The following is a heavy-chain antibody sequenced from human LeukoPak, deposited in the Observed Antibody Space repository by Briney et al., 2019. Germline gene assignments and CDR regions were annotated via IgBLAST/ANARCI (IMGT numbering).Heavy chain of an antibody. CDR1: GFTFSSYA. CDR2: ISGSGGST. V-gene: IGHV3-23*01. CDR3: AKKFEDIVVVPAAIFDY. D-gene: IGHD2-2*01. J-gene: IGHJ4*02. Sequence: PGPSLRLSYAASGFTFSSYAMSWVRLAPGKGLEWVSAISGSGGSTYYADSVKGRFTISRDNSKNTLYLQMNSMRAEDTAVYYCAKKFEDIVVVPAAIFDYWGQGTLVTVSS.